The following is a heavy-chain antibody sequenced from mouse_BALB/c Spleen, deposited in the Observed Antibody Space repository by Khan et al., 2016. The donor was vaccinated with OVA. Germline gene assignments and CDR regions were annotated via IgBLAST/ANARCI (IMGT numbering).Heavy chain of an antibody. V-gene: IGHV1S136*01. CDR3: ARRDYYGSSSFAY. CDR1: GYTFTSYV. J-gene: IGHJ3*01. Sequence: EVQLQQSGPELVKPGASVKMSCKASGYTFTSYVMHWVKQKPGQGLEWIGYINPYNDGTKYNEKFKGKATLTSDNSSSPAYMELSSLTSEDSAVYYWARRDYYGSSSFAYWGQGTLVTVSA. D-gene: IGHD1-1*01. CDR2: INPYNDGT.